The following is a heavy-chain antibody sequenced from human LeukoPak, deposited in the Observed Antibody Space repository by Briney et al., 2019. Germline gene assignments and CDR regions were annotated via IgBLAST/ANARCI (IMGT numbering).Heavy chain of an antibody. V-gene: IGHV3-43D*03. Sequence: GGSLRLSCAASGFTFSSYAMSWVRQAPGKGLEWVSLISWDGGSTYYADSVKGRFTISRDNSKNSLYLQMNSLRAEDTALYYCAKDIPAAGTFPTDWGQGTLVTVSS. CDR2: ISWDGGST. J-gene: IGHJ4*02. CDR3: AKDIPAAGTFPTD. D-gene: IGHD6-13*01. CDR1: GFTFSSYA.